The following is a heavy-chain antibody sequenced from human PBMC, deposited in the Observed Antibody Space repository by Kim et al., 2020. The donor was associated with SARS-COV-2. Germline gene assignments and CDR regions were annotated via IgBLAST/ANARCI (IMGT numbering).Heavy chain of an antibody. J-gene: IGHJ4*02. V-gene: IGHV1-3*01. Sequence: SPKLHGRVTITRDTSARTAYMGLRSLRSEDTAVYYCARTGKSSSWYGSDYWGQGTLVTVSS. CDR3: ARTGKSSSWYGSDY. D-gene: IGHD6-13*01.